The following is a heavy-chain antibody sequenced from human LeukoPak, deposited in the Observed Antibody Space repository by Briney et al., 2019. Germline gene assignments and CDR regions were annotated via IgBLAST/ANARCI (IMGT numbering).Heavy chain of an antibody. Sequence: GSSVKVSCKASGYTFTDYYMHWVRQAPGQGLAWMGWINSNSGGTNYAQKFQGRVIMTSDTYISTAYMALSRLRSDDTAVYYCARNLYCSSTSCYGFDYWGQGTLVTVSS. CDR3: ARNLYCSSTSCYGFDY. D-gene: IGHD2-2*01. CDR1: GYTFTDYY. V-gene: IGHV1-2*02. J-gene: IGHJ4*02. CDR2: INSNSGGT.